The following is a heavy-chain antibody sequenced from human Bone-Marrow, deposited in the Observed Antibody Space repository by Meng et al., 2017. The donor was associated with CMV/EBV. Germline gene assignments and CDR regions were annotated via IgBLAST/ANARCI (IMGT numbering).Heavy chain of an antibody. V-gene: IGHV3-48*03. D-gene: IGHD3-3*01. CDR3: ARVATLSTIPWFDP. J-gene: IGHJ5*02. CDR1: GFTFSGYE. Sequence: GESLKISCAASGFTFSGYEMNWVRQAPGKGLEWISYISGSGSTMYYADSVKGRFTISRDNAENSLSLQMNNLRAEDTAVYYCARVATLSTIPWFDPWGQGTLVTVSS. CDR2: ISGSGSTM.